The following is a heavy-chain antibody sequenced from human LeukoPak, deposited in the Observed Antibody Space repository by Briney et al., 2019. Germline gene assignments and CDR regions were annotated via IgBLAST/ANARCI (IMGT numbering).Heavy chain of an antibody. Sequence: SETLSLTCTVSGGSISSYYWSWIRQPPGKGLEWIGYIYYSGSTNYNPSLKSRVTISVDTSKNQFSLKLSSVTAADTAVYYCARGGYDILTGAPYDYWGQGTLVTVSS. CDR2: IYYSGST. D-gene: IGHD3-9*01. CDR3: ARGGYDILTGAPYDY. V-gene: IGHV4-59*01. J-gene: IGHJ4*02. CDR1: GGSISSYY.